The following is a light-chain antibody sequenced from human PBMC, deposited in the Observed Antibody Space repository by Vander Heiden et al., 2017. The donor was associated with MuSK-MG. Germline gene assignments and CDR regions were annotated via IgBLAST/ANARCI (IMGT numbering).Light chain of an antibody. CDR1: RGSSNY. V-gene: IGKV1-16*02. CDR2: AAS. Sequence: DIPMPQSPSSLSASVGTRVPSTCRASRGSSNYLAWFQQKPGKAPKSLIYAASSWQSGVPSKFSGSGSGTDFTLTISSMQPEDVATYYCKQYKSDPYTFGRGTKLEIK. J-gene: IGKJ2*01. CDR3: KQYKSDPYT.